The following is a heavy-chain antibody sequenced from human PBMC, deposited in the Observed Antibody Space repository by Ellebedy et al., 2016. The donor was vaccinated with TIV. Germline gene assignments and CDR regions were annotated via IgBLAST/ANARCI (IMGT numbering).Heavy chain of an antibody. CDR1: GFTFSTYA. J-gene: IGHJ5*02. V-gene: IGHV3-23*01. D-gene: IGHD2-15*01. CDR3: ARELVAASGLGWFDP. CDR2: ISGSGGST. Sequence: GGSLRLSCAASGFTFSTYAMSWVRQAPGKGLEWASAISGSGGSTYYADSVKGRFTISRDNSKSTLYMQMNSLRAEDTAVYYCARELVAASGLGWFDPWGQGTLVTVSS.